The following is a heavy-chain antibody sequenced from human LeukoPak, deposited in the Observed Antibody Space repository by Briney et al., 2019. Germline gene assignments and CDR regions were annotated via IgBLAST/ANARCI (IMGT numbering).Heavy chain of an antibody. V-gene: IGHV3-23*01. CDR2: ISGSGGST. Sequence: GGSLRLSCAASGFTFSSYAMSWVRQAPGKGLEWVSAISGSGGSTYYADSVKGRFTISRDNSKNTLYLQMNSLRAEDTAVYYCAKDGRGVRYVYYYYYGMDVWGQGTTVTVSS. CDR3: AKDGRGVRYVYYYYYGMDV. CDR1: GFTFSSYA. D-gene: IGHD2-15*01. J-gene: IGHJ6*02.